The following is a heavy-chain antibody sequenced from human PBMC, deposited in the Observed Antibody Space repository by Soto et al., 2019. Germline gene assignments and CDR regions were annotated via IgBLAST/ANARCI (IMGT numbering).Heavy chain of an antibody. D-gene: IGHD5-12*01. J-gene: IGHJ6*02. Sequence: SQTLSLTCAISGDSVSSNSAAWNWIRQPPSRGLEWLGRTYYRSKWYNDYAVSVKSRITINPDTSKNQFSLQLNSVTPEDTAVYYCARGGYSGYEVYYYYGMDVWGQGTTVTVSS. V-gene: IGHV6-1*01. CDR2: TYYRSKWYN. CDR1: GDSVSSNSAA. CDR3: ARGGYSGYEVYYYYGMDV.